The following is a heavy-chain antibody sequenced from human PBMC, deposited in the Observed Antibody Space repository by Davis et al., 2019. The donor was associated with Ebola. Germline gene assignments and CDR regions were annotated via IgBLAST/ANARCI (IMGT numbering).Heavy chain of an antibody. Sequence: GSLRLSCTVSGGSISSSSYYWGWIRQPPGKGLEWIGSIYYSGSTYYNPSLKSRVTISVDTSKNQFSLKLSSVTAADTAVYYCARRSQRWLQAYGVDVWGQGTTVTVSS. CDR3: ARRSQRWLQAYGVDV. J-gene: IGHJ6*02. D-gene: IGHD5-24*01. CDR1: GGSISSSSYY. CDR2: IYYSGST. V-gene: IGHV4-39*01.